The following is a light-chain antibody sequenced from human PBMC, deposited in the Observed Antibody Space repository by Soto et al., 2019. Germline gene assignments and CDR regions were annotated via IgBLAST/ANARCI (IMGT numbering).Light chain of an antibody. J-gene: IGKJ1*01. CDR2: AAS. CDR1: QGISSY. V-gene: IGKV1-9*01. Sequence: DIQITQSPSTLSGSVGDRVTVTCRASQGISSYLAWYQQKPGKAPKLLIYAASTLQSGVPSRFSGSGSGTEFTLTISGLQPDDFTTYFCQQYNTYPWTFGQGTKVDIK. CDR3: QQYNTYPWT.